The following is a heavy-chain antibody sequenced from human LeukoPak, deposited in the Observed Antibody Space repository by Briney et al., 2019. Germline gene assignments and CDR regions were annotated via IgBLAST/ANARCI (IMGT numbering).Heavy chain of an antibody. CDR1: GFTFSSYA. D-gene: IGHD2-15*01. CDR2: ISGSGGST. CDR3: AKGGGRQNAFDI. Sequence: GGSLRLPCAASGFTFSSYAMSWVRQAPGKGLEWVSAISGSGGSTYYADSVKGRFTISRDNSKNTLYLQMNSLRAEDTAVYYCAKGGGRQNAFDIWGQGTMVTVSS. J-gene: IGHJ3*02. V-gene: IGHV3-23*01.